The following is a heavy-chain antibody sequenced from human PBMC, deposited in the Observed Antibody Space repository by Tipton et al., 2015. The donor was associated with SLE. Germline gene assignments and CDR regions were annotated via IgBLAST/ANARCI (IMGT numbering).Heavy chain of an antibody. J-gene: IGHJ6*03. D-gene: IGHD3-3*01. CDR2: IYYSGST. CDR3: GRVQGDFWSDGALCYMDV. CDR1: GGSISSVGYY. Sequence: TLSLTCTVSGGSISSVGYYWGWIRQPPGKGLEWIGSIYYSGSTYYNPSLKSRVTISVDTSKNQFSLRLTSVTAADTAVYFCGRVQGDFWSDGALCYMDVWGNGTTVTVSS. V-gene: IGHV4-39*07.